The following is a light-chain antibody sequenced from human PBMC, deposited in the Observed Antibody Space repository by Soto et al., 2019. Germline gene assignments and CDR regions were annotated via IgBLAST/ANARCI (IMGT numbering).Light chain of an antibody. Sequence: QSALTQPASVSGSPGQSVTISCTGTSSDVGGYNFVSWYQHHPRKAPKLIIYEVSNRPSGVSNRFSGSKSGNTASLTISGLQAEDEADYYCSSYTSSATPPYVFGTGTQLTVL. CDR3: SSYTSSATPPYV. J-gene: IGLJ1*01. V-gene: IGLV2-14*01. CDR2: EVS. CDR1: SSDVGGYNF.